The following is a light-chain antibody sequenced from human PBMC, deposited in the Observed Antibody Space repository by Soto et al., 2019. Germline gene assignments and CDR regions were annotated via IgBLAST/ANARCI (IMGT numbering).Light chain of an antibody. J-gene: IGKJ2*01. CDR2: GAT. Sequence: EVVLTQSPGPLSLSPGTRATLSCRASQSVTGNKLAWFQQRPGQAPRLLIYGATTRATDIPARFSGTGSGTNYTLTISGLEPEDFVLYFCQQDGNSPFTFGQGTKLDIK. CDR1: QSVTGNK. CDR3: QQDGNSPFT. V-gene: IGKV3-20*01.